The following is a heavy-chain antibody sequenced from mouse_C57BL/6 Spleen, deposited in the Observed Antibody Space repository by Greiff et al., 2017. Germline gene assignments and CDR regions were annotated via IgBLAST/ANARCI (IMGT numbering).Heavy chain of an antibody. CDR2: IDPEDGET. J-gene: IGHJ3*01. Sequence: EVQLQQSGAELVKPGASVKLSCPASGFNIKDYYMHWVKQRTEQGLEWIGRIDPEDGETTYAPKFPGKATIPAYTSSNTAYLQLSSLTSEDTAVYYCSREAYYSNYSLFAYWGQGTLVTVSA. CDR3: SREAYYSNYSLFAY. D-gene: IGHD2-5*01. V-gene: IGHV14-2*01. CDR1: GFNIKDYY.